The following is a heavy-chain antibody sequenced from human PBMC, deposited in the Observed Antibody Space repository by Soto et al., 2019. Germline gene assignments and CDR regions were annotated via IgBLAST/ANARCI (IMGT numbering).Heavy chain of an antibody. J-gene: IGHJ5*01. CDR2: IDPVDSDD. CDR3: ERRDLANSGNYYPYNWFDS. Sequence: GESLKISCQGSGYIFTKHWIAWVRQKPGKGLEWIGIIDPVDSDDRYSPSFEGQVTISVDKSNNTAFLRWDKLKTSDTATYFCERRDLANSGNYYPYNWFDSWGQGTQVTVSS. CDR1: GYIFTKHW. D-gene: IGHD3-22*01. V-gene: IGHV5-51*01.